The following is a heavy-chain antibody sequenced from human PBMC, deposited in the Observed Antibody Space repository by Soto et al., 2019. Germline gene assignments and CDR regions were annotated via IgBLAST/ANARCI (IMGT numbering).Heavy chain of an antibody. Sequence: QVRLEQSAAEVKKPGASVRVSCQASGYTFSNYGISWVRQAPGQGLEWMGWISGYNGNTHFAQKFQDRVTMTTDTPTATALLELRSLRSDDTAIYYCARNADCSITTCSFPTRFHIRGYYYYYGMDVWGQGTTVTVSS. J-gene: IGHJ6*02. CDR3: ARNADCSITTCSFPTRFHIRGYYYYYGMDV. D-gene: IGHD2-2*01. CDR1: GYTFSNYG. V-gene: IGHV1-18*01. CDR2: ISGYNGNT.